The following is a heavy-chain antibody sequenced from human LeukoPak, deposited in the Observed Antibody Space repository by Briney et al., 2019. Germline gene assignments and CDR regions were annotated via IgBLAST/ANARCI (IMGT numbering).Heavy chain of an antibody. CDR3: ARWRGSGYDRYYFDY. J-gene: IGHJ4*02. V-gene: IGHV4-34*01. CDR1: GGSFSDYY. Sequence: SETLSLTCAVYGGSFSDYYWNRIRQPPGKGLEWIGSIYYSGYSYYNPSLKSRVTISVDTSKNQFSLKLSSVTAADTAVYYCARWRGSGYDRYYFDYWGQGTLVTVSS. CDR2: IYYSGYS. D-gene: IGHD5-12*01.